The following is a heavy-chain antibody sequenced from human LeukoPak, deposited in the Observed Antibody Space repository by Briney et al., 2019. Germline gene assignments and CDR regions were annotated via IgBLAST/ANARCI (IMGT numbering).Heavy chain of an antibody. Sequence: GRSLRLSCAASGFTFDDYAMHWVRQAPGKGLEWVSGISWNSGSIGYADSVKGRFTISRDNAKNSLYLQMNSLRAEDTALYYCATAEQWPAHYFDYWGQGTLVTVSS. J-gene: IGHJ4*02. D-gene: IGHD6-19*01. CDR3: ATAEQWPAHYFDY. V-gene: IGHV3-9*01. CDR1: GFTFDDYA. CDR2: ISWNSGSI.